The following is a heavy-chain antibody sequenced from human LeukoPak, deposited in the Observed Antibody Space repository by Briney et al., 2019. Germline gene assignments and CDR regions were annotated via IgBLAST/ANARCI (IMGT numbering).Heavy chain of an antibody. D-gene: IGHD1-26*01. J-gene: IGHJ6*02. CDR3: ATGRVRGSYPYYYGMDV. Sequence: ASVKVSCKVSGYTLTELSIHWVRQAPGKGLEWMGGFDPEDGETIYAQKFQGRVTMTEDTSTDTAYMELSSLRSEDTAVYYCATGRVRGSYPYYYGMDVWGQGTTVTVSS. CDR1: GYTLTELS. CDR2: FDPEDGET. V-gene: IGHV1-24*01.